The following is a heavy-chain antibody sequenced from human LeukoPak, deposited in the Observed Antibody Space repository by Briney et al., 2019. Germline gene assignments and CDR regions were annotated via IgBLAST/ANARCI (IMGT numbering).Heavy chain of an antibody. CDR1: GGSISSSNYY. CDR3: ASRSTYYYGSGSYYWSY. D-gene: IGHD3-10*01. V-gene: IGHV4-39*01. J-gene: IGHJ4*02. Sequence: PSETLSLTCIVSGGSISSSNYYWGWIRQSPGKGLEWIGSIYSRGSTYYNPSLKSRVTISVDTSKNQFSLKLSSVTAADTAVYYFASRSTYYYGSGSYYWSYWGQGTLVTVSS. CDR2: IYSRGST.